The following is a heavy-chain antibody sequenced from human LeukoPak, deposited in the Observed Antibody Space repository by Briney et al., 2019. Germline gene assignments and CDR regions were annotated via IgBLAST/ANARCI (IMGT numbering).Heavy chain of an antibody. CDR1: GGSISSNNW. J-gene: IGHJ4*02. V-gene: IGHV4-4*02. CDR3: ARDRRGSRGYALDY. Sequence: KASETLSLTCAVSGGSISSNNWWNWVRQPPGKGLEWIGEIFHSGATNYNPSLKSRVTISVDKSKNQFSLELTSVTAADTAVYFCARDRRGSRGYALDYWGQGTLVTVSS. CDR2: IFHSGAT. D-gene: IGHD1-26*01.